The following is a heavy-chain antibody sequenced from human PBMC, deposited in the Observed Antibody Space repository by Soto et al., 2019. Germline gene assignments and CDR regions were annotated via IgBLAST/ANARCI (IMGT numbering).Heavy chain of an antibody. V-gene: IGHV1-69*13. J-gene: IGHJ6*02. CDR2: IIPIFGTA. D-gene: IGHD2-2*01. CDR3: AREVRIVVVPAAHYYYYYGMDV. CDR1: GGTFSRYA. Sequence: SVKGSCKASGGTFSRYAVSWVRQAPGQGLEWMGGIIPIFGTANYAQKFQGRVTITADESTSTAYMELSSLRSEDTAVYYCAREVRIVVVPAAHYYYYYGMDVWGQGTTVTVSS.